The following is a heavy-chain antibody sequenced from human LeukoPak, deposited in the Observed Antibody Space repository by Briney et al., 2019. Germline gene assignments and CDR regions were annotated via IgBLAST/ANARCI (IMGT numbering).Heavy chain of an antibody. CDR2: IYPGDSDT. J-gene: IGHJ4*02. CDR1: GYSFTSYW. CDR3: ASPGRSSSEPFDD. Sequence: GESLKISCKTSGYSFTSYWIGWVRQMPGKGLEWMGIIYPGDSDTRYSPSFQGQVTISADKSINTAYLQWTSLKASDTAMYYCASPGRSSSEPFDDWGQGTLVTVSS. D-gene: IGHD6-6*01. V-gene: IGHV5-51*01.